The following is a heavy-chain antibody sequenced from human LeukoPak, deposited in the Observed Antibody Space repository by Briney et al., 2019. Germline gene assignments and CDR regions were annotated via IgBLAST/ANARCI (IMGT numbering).Heavy chain of an antibody. Sequence: GGSLRLSCAASGFTFSSYAMSWVRQAPGKGLEWVSAISGSGGSTYYADSVKGRFTISRDNSKNTLYLQMNSLRAEDTAVYYCAKDPSWDGIVVVPAANNWFDPWGQGTLVTVSS. V-gene: IGHV3-23*01. J-gene: IGHJ5*02. CDR1: GFTFSSYA. CDR3: AKDPSWDGIVVVPAANNWFDP. CDR2: ISGSGGST. D-gene: IGHD2-2*01.